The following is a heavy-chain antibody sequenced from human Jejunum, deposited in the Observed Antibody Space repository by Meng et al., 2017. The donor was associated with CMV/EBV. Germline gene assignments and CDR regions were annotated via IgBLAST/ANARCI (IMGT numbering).Heavy chain of an antibody. D-gene: IGHD3-10*01. J-gene: IGHJ5*02. CDR1: FNNYW. V-gene: IGHV5-51*01. CDR2: ILPSNSDT. Sequence: FNNYWIGWVRQRPGKGLEWMGIILPSNSDTRYSPSFEGQVTMSADKSSNTAYLEWSSLQASDSGMYYCARQDYFGSGTYHHWFDPWGPGTLVTVSS. CDR3: ARQDYFGSGTYHHWFDP.